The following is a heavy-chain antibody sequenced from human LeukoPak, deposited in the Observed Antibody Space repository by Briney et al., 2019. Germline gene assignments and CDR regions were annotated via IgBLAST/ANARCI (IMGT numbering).Heavy chain of an antibody. CDR2: IDPSDSYT. CDR3: AWGSGGAFDY. Sequence: GESLKISCKGSGYSFTSYWISWVRQMPGKGLEWMVRIDPSDSYTNYSPSFQGHVTISADKSISTAYLQWSSLKAPDTAMYYCAWGSGGAFDYWGQGTLVTVSS. CDR1: GYSFTSYW. D-gene: IGHD3-10*01. V-gene: IGHV5-10-1*01. J-gene: IGHJ4*02.